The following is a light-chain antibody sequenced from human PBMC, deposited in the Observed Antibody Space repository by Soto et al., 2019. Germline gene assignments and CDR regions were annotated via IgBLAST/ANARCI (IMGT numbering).Light chain of an antibody. CDR2: RND. CDR1: SSNIGSNY. V-gene: IGLV1-47*01. Sequence: QPVLTQPPSASGTPGQRVTISCSGSSSNIGSNYVYWYQQLPGTAPKHLIYRNDQRPSGVPDRFSGSKSGTSASLAISGLRSEDEADYYCAAWDDRLSGWVFGGGTKLTVL. J-gene: IGLJ3*02. CDR3: AAWDDRLSGWV.